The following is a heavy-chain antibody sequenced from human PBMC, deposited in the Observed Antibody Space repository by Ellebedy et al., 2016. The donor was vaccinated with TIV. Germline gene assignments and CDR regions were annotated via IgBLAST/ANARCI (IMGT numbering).Heavy chain of an antibody. CDR2: ISGSGGST. J-gene: IGHJ4*02. V-gene: IGHV3-23*01. CDR3: ANDYWDY. Sequence: GESLKISXAASGFTFSSYAMSWVRQAPGKGLEWVSAISGSGGSTYHADSVKGRFTISRDNSKNTLYLQMNSLRAEDTAVYYCANDYWDYWGQGTLVTVSS. CDR1: GFTFSSYA.